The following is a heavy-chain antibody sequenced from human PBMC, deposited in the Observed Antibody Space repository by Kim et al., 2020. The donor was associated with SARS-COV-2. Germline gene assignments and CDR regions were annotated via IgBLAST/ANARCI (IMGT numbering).Heavy chain of an antibody. CDR1: GFTFSDSP. CDR2: IKSKADDYAT. Sequence: GSLRLSCAASGFTFSDSPMHWVRQASGKGLEWVGRIKSKADDYATAYAASVKGRFTVSRDDSENTAYLQMNSLRTEDTAVYFCTRLTSGFDIWGQGTVVTVPS. D-gene: IGHD1-1*01. CDR3: TRLTSGFDI. V-gene: IGHV3-73*01. J-gene: IGHJ3*02.